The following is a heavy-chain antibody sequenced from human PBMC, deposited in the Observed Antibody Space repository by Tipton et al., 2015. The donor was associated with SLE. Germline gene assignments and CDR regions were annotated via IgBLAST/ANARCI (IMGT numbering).Heavy chain of an antibody. D-gene: IGHD2-2*03. CDR3: ARVAGWIEDAFDI. V-gene: IGHV4-4*02. CDR2: IYHSGST. J-gene: IGHJ3*02. Sequence: TLSLTCAVFGGSISRNNWWSWVRQPPGKGLEWIGEIYHSGSTNYNPSLKSRVTISVDKSKNQFSLKLNSVTAADTAVYYCARVAGWIEDAFDIWGQGTMVTVSS. CDR1: GGSISRNNW.